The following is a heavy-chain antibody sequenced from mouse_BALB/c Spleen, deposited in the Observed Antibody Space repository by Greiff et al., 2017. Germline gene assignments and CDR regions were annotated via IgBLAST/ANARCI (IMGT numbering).Heavy chain of an antibody. J-gene: IGHJ2*01. D-gene: IGHD2-2*01. V-gene: IGHV5-6*01. CDR2: ISSGGSYT. CDR1: GFTFSSYG. CDR3: ARAGYDVLHYFDY. Sequence: EVQLQESGGDLVKPGGSLKLSCAASGFTFSSYGMSWVRQTPDKRLEWVATISSGGSYTYYPDSVKGRFTISRDNAKNTLYLQMSSLKSEDTAMYYCARAGYDVLHYFDYWGQGTTLTVSS.